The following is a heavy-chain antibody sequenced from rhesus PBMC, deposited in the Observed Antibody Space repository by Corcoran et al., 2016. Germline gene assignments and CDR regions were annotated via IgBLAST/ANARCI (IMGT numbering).Heavy chain of an antibody. V-gene: IGHV3-22*01. D-gene: IGHD6-31*01. CDR1: GFTFSSSG. J-gene: IGHJ4*01. CDR3: ARGASGAGDY. CDR2: IETNGDTT. Sequence: EVQLVESGGGLVQPGGSLRLSCVVSGFTFSSSGVHWVRQAPGKGLKWFSAIETNGDTTLYQDSVKGRFSISRENAKNTLYLRMDSLRVEDTAVYYCARGASGAGDYWGQGVLVTVSS.